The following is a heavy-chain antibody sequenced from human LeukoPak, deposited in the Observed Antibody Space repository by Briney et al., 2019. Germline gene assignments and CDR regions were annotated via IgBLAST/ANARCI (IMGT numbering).Heavy chain of an antibody. CDR2: IYYSGST. D-gene: IGHD2-15*01. CDR1: GDSISSYY. J-gene: IGHJ4*02. CDR3: ARGSGPRRDDGDY. Sequence: SETLSLTCTVPGDSISSYYWSWIRQPPGKGLEWIGYIYYSGSTNYNPSLKSRVTISVDTSKNQFSLKLSSVTAADSAVYYCARGSGPRRDDGDYWGQGTLVTVSS. V-gene: IGHV4-59*01.